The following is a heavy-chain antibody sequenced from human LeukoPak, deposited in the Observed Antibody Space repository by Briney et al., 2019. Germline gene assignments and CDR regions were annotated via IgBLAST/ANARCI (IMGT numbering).Heavy chain of an antibody. J-gene: IGHJ4*02. CDR1: GGTFSSYA. V-gene: IGHV1-69*01. CDR3: ARGQPASGYDY. Sequence: ASVKLSCKASGGTFSSYAISWGRQAPGQGLEWMGGIIPIFGTANYAQKFQGRVTITADESTSTAYMELSSLRSEDTAVYYCARGQPASGYDYWGQGTLVTVSS. CDR2: IIPIFGTA. D-gene: IGHD5-18*01.